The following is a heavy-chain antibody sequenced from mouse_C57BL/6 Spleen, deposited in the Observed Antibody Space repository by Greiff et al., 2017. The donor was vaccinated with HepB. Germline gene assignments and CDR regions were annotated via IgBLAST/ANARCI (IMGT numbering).Heavy chain of an antibody. D-gene: IGHD2-1*01. CDR2: INPNNGGT. V-gene: IGHV1-22*01. J-gene: IGHJ3*01. CDR1: GYTFTDYN. Sequence: EVKLVESGPELVKPGASVKMSCKASGYTFTDYNMHWVKQSHGKSLEWIGYINPNNGGTSYNQKFKGKATLTVNKSSSTAYMELRSLTSEDSAVYYCATYYYGKPWFAYWGQWTLVTVSA. CDR3: ATYYYGKPWFAY.